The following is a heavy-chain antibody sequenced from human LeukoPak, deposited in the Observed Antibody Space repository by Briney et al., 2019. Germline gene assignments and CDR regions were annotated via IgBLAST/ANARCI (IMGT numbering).Heavy chain of an antibody. J-gene: IGHJ3*02. Sequence: KASETLCLTCAVYGGSFSGYYWSWIRQPPGKGLEWIGEINHSGSTNYNPSLKSRVTISVDTSKNQFSLKLSSVTAADTAVYYCARVPQYLMVRGKRNDAFDIWGQGTMVTVSS. V-gene: IGHV4-34*01. CDR1: GGSFSGYY. CDR3: ARVPQYLMVRGKRNDAFDI. D-gene: IGHD3-10*01. CDR2: INHSGST.